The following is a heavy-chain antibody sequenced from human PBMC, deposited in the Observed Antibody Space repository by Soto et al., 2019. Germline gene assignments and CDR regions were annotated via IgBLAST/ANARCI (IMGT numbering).Heavy chain of an antibody. V-gene: IGHV3-23*01. J-gene: IGHJ4*02. Sequence: EVQLLESGRDLIQPGGSLRLSCAASGFTFNIYAMTWVRQAPGKGLEWVSAISRYGDFTYYAESVEGRFTISRDNSKNTLYLQMNSLRAEDTAVYYCAKDRYLDHDSRGYLFDNWGQGTLVTVSS. CDR2: ISRYGDFT. D-gene: IGHD3-22*01. CDR3: AKDRYLDHDSRGYLFDN. CDR1: GFTFNIYA.